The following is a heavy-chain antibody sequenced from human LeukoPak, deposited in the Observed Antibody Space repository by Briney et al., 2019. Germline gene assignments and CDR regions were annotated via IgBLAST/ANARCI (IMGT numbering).Heavy chain of an antibody. V-gene: IGHV3-23*01. CDR1: GFTFSSSA. CDR2: ISNNGGYT. D-gene: IGHD2-15*01. CDR3: AKQLGYCSDGSCYFPY. J-gene: IGHJ4*02. Sequence: PGGSLRLSCAASGFTFSSSAMSWVRQAPWKGQEWVSAISNNGGYTYYADSVQGRFTISRDNSKSTLCLQMNSLRAEDAAVYYCAKQLGYCSDGSCYFPYWGQGTLVTVSS.